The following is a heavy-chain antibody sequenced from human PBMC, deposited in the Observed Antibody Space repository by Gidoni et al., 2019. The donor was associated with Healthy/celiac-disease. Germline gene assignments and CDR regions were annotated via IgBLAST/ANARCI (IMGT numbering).Heavy chain of an antibody. CDR3: ARHLGYGDYGDAFDI. CDR2: IYYSGRT. J-gene: IGHJ3*02. Sequence: QVQLQESGPGLVKPSETLSLTCTVSGGSISSSYWSWIRQPPGKGLEWIGYIYYSGRTNYNPSLQSRVTISVDTSKNQFSLKLSSVTAADTAVYYCARHLGYGDYGDAFDIWGQGTMVTVSS. D-gene: IGHD4-17*01. CDR1: GGSISSSY. V-gene: IGHV4-59*08.